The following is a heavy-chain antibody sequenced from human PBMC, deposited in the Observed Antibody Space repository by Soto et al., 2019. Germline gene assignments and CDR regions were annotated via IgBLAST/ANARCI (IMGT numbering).Heavy chain of an antibody. CDR2: VKSKTHGGIT. J-gene: IGHJ4*01. Sequence: EVQLVESGGGLVKPGGSLRLSCAASGFTFSNAWINWVRQAPGKGLEWVGRVKSKTHGGITDYAEPVKGRFAISRDDSNNMVYLQMNSLKIEDTAVYYCTTDSYSCITIVRFDYWGHGTLVTVSS. CDR1: GFTFSNAW. V-gene: IGHV3-15*07. CDR3: TTDSYSCITIVRFDY. D-gene: IGHD1-20*01.